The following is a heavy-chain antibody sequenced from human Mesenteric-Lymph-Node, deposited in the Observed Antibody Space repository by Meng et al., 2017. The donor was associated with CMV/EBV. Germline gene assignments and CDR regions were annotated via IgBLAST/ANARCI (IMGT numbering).Heavy chain of an antibody. CDR3: GIWETGPYSTDFDY. Sequence: GGSLRLSCVASGFTFSSYEMNWVRQAPGKGLEWVSYISSSGSTIYYADSVKGRFTISRDNAKNSVYLQMNSLRAEDTAVYYCGIWETGPYSTDFDYWGQGTLVTVSS. V-gene: IGHV3-48*03. CDR1: GFTFSSYE. D-gene: IGHD4-11*01. J-gene: IGHJ4*02. CDR2: ISSSGSTI.